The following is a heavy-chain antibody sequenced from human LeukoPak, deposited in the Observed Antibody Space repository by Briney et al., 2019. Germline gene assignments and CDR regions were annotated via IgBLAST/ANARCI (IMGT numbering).Heavy chain of an antibody. CDR3: ARQSGNSEFDY. J-gene: IGHJ4*02. CDR1: GYTFTGHF. CDR2: INPNSGGT. Sequence: ASVKVSCKASGYTFTGHFIHWVRQAPGQGPEWMGRINPNSGGTNYAQEFQGRVTMTRDTSISTAYMELSRLRSDDTAVHYCARQSGNSEFDYWGQGTLVTVSS. D-gene: IGHD4-23*01. V-gene: IGHV1-2*06.